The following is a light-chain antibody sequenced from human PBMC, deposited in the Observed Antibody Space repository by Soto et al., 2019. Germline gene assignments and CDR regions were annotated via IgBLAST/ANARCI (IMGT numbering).Light chain of an antibody. CDR2: DAS. V-gene: IGKV3-11*01. J-gene: IGKJ2*01. CDR3: QQRSNFYT. CDR1: QSVSSY. Sequence: EIVLTQSPATLSSSPGERATLSCRASQSVSSYLAWYQQKPGQAPRLLIYDASSRATGIPARFSGSGSGTDFTLTISSLEPEDFAVYYCQQRSNFYTFGQGTKLEIK.